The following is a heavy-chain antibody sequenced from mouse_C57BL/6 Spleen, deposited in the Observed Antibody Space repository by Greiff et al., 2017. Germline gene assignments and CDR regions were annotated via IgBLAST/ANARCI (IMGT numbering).Heavy chain of an antibody. D-gene: IGHD1-1*01. Sequence: VQLVESGAELARPGASVKLSCKASGYTFTSYGISWVKQRTGQGLEWIGEIYPRSGNTYYNEKFKGKATLTADKSSSTAYMELRSLTSADSAVYFCARSPITTVVATDYWGQGTTLTVSS. CDR2: IYPRSGNT. J-gene: IGHJ2*01. CDR3: ARSPITTVVATDY. CDR1: GYTFTSYG. V-gene: IGHV1-81*01.